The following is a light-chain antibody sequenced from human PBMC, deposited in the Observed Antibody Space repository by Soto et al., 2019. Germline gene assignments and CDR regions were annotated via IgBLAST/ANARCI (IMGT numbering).Light chain of an antibody. Sequence: QPVLTQSPSATASLGASVKVTCTLSSGHSSYAIAWHQQQPQKGPRFLMKLNSDGSHVKGDGIPDRFSGSISGAERYLIISSLQSDDEGDYYCQVWGTYAQRMFGGGTKLTVL. J-gene: IGLJ3*02. CDR2: LNSDGSH. CDR1: SGHSSYA. CDR3: QVWGTYAQRM. V-gene: IGLV4-69*01.